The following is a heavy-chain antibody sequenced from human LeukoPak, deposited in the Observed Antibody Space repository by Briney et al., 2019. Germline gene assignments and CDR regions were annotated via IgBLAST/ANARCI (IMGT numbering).Heavy chain of an antibody. Sequence: SETLSLTCTVSGGSISSYYWSWIRQPPGKGLEWIGYIYYSGSTNYNPSLKSRVTISVDTSKNQFSLKLSSVTAADTAVYYCARYSSSGYYLPHFDYWGQGTLVTVSS. CDR3: ARYSSSGYYLPHFDY. CDR1: GGSISSYY. CDR2: IYYSGST. J-gene: IGHJ4*02. V-gene: IGHV4-59*01. D-gene: IGHD3-22*01.